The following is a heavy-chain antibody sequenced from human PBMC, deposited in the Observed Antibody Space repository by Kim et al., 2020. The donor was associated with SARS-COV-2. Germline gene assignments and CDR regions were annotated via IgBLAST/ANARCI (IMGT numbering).Heavy chain of an antibody. D-gene: IGHD6-19*01. CDR3: ARDLIAVAGSVDY. V-gene: IGHV7-4-1*02. J-gene: IGHJ4*02. Sequence: YAQGFTGRFVFSLDTSVSTAYLQISSLKAEDTAVYYCARDLIAVAGSVDYWGQGTLVTVSS.